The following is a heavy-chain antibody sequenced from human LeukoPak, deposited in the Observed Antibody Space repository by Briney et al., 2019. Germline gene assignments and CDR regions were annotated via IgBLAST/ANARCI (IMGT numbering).Heavy chain of an antibody. J-gene: IGHJ5*02. CDR3: ARHGFYGDSARRKFDP. D-gene: IGHD4-17*01. CDR1: GGSFNGYY. Sequence: SETLSLTCAVYGGSFNGYYWSWIRQPPGTGLEWIGEISHSGYTNLNPSLKSRLTISLDTSKNHFSLRLTSLTAADTAVYYCARHGFYGDSARRKFDPWGQGTLVTVSS. V-gene: IGHV4-34*01. CDR2: ISHSGYT.